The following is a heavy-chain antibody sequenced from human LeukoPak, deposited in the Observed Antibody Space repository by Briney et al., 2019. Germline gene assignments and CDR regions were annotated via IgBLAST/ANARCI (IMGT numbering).Heavy chain of an antibody. Sequence: SETLSLTCAVYGGSFSGYYWSWIRQPPGKGLEWIGYIYYSGSTNYNPSLKSRVTISVDTSKNQFSLKLSSVTAADTAVYYCARGPSIDYWGQGTLVTVSS. J-gene: IGHJ4*02. CDR2: IYYSGST. V-gene: IGHV4-59*01. CDR1: GGSFSGYY. CDR3: ARGPSIDY.